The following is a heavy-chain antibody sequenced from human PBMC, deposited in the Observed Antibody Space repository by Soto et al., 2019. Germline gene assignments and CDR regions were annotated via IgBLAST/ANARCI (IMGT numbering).Heavy chain of an antibody. J-gene: IGHJ4*02. D-gene: IGHD1-26*01. CDR3: AIELTPALVDH. V-gene: IGHV1-18*01. CDR2: ISAYNGNT. CDR1: GYTFTSYG. Sequence: QVQLVQSGAEVKKPGASVKVSCKASGYTFTSYGISWVRQAPGQGLEWMGWISAYNGNTNYAQKPQGRLTMTTDTSTTTAYMELRSLRSDDTAGSYCAIELTPALVDHWAQGELVTVYS.